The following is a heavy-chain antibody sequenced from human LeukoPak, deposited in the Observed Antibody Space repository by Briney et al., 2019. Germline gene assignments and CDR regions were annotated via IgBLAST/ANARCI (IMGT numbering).Heavy chain of an antibody. J-gene: IGHJ4*02. D-gene: IGHD5-12*01. CDR1: GLTFSSYG. Sequence: GGSLRLSCAASGLTFSSYGMHWVRQAPGKGLEWVAVISYDGSNKYYADSVKGRFTISRDNSKNTLYLQMNSLRAEDTAVYYCASDIVATMFYWGQGTLVTASS. V-gene: IGHV3-30*03. CDR3: ASDIVATMFY. CDR2: ISYDGSNK.